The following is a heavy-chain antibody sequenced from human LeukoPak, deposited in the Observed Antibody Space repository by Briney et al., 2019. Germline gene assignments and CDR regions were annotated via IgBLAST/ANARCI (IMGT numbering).Heavy chain of an antibody. Sequence: ASVKVSCKASGYTFTGYYMHWVRQAPGQGLEWMGWINPNSGGTNYAQKFQGRVTMTRDTSISTAYMELSRLRSDDTAVYYCARVSRLYSSSSPSDYWGQGTLVTVSS. V-gene: IGHV1-2*02. J-gene: IGHJ4*02. D-gene: IGHD6-6*01. CDR2: INPNSGGT. CDR1: GYTFTGYY. CDR3: ARVSRLYSSSSPSDY.